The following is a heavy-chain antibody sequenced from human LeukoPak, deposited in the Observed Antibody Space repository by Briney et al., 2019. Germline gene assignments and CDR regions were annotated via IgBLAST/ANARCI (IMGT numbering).Heavy chain of an antibody. CDR1: GFTFSDYW. Sequence: GGSLRLSCAASGFTFSDYWMTWVRQAPGKGLEWVANIKQDGSEKYYVDSVKGRFTISRDNAKNSLYLQMNSLRAEDTAVYYCARDSASSWYAFDIWGQGTMVTVSS. CDR3: ARDSASSWYAFDI. V-gene: IGHV3-7*01. D-gene: IGHD6-13*01. J-gene: IGHJ3*02. CDR2: IKQDGSEK.